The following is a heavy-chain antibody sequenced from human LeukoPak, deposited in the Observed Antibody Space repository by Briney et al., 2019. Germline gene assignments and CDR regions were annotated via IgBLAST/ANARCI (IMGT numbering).Heavy chain of an antibody. CDR2: VSYSGST. CDR1: GGSIGRYY. CDR3: ARDRLSLGAFDI. V-gene: IGHV4-59*01. J-gene: IGHJ3*02. D-gene: IGHD3-16*01. Sequence: SETLSLTCTVSGGSIGRYYWSWVRQPPGKGLEWIGYVSYSGSTDYNPSLKSRVIISIDTAKTQFSLRLSSVTAADTAVYYCARDRLSLGAFDIWGPGTTVVVSS.